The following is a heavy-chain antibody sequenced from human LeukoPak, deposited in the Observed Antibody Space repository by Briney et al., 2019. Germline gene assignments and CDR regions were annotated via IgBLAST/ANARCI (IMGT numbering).Heavy chain of an antibody. V-gene: IGHV4-59*01. CDR3: ARTPTYCSGGSCYSNWFDP. CDR2: IYYSGST. J-gene: IGHJ5*02. Sequence: PSETLSLTCTVSGGSISSYYWSWIRQPPGKGLEWIGYIYYSGSTNYNPSPKSRVTISVDPSKNQFSLKLSSVNAADTAVYYCARTPTYCSGGSCYSNWFDPWGQGTLVTVSS. D-gene: IGHD2-15*01. CDR1: GGSISSYY.